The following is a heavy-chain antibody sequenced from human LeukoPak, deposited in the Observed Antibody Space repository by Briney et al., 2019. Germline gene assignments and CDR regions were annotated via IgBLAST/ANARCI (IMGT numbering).Heavy chain of an antibody. Sequence: ASVKVSCGASGYTFTGYYMHWVRQAPEQGLEWMGWINPNSDGTNYAQNFQGRVTMTRDTSISTAYMELSRLRSDDTAVYYCARGYCSGNSCYVFDYWGQGTLVTVSS. CDR2: INPNSDGT. J-gene: IGHJ4*02. CDR3: ARGYCSGNSCYVFDY. V-gene: IGHV1-2*02. CDR1: GYTFTGYY. D-gene: IGHD2-15*01.